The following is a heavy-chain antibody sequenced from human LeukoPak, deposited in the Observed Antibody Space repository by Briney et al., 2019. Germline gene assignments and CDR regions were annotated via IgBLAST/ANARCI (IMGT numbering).Heavy chain of an antibody. V-gene: IGHV3-48*04. CDR3: ASDLYYYGSGSYLAEYFQH. Sequence: GGSLRLSCAASGLTFSSYSMNWVRQAPGKGLEWVSYISSTGSTIYYADSVKGRFTISRDNAKNSLYLQMNSLRAEDTAVYYCASDLYYYGSGSYLAEYFQHWGQGTLVTVSS. CDR2: ISSTGSTI. CDR1: GLTFSSYS. J-gene: IGHJ1*01. D-gene: IGHD3-10*01.